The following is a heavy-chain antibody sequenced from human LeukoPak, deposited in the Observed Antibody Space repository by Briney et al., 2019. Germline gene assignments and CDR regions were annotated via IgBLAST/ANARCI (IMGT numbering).Heavy chain of an antibody. D-gene: IGHD3-22*01. CDR2: IYYSGST. CDR1: GGSISSYY. CDR3: ARGTMIEGDALDI. J-gene: IGHJ3*02. V-gene: IGHV4-59*01. Sequence: SETLSLTCTVSGGSISSYYWSWIRQPPGKGLEWIGYIYYSGSTNYNPSLKSRVTISVDTSKNQFSLKLSSVTAADTAVYYCARGTMIEGDALDIWGQGTMVTVSS.